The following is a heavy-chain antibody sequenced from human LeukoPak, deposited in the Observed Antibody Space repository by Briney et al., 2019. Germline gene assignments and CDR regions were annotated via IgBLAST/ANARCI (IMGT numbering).Heavy chain of an antibody. Sequence: GGSLRLSCAASGFTFSSYGMHWVRQAPGKGLEWVAVIWYDGSNKYYADSVKGRFTISRDNSKNTLYLQMNSLRAEDTAVYYCTSSGSHKNHFVYWGQGTLVTVSS. CDR1: GFTFSSYG. V-gene: IGHV3-33*01. CDR3: TSSGSHKNHFVY. J-gene: IGHJ4*02. CDR2: IWYDGSNK. D-gene: IGHD3-22*01.